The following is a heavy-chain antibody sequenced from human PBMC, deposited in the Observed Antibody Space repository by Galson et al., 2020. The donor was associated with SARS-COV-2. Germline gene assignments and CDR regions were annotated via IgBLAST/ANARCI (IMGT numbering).Heavy chain of an antibody. CDR2: MNPNSGNT. J-gene: IGHJ6*02. Sequence: ASVKVSCKASGYTFTSYDINWVRQATGQGLEWMGWMNPNSGNTGYAQKFQGRVTMTRNTSISTAYMELSSLRSEDTAVYYCARGLVGATRLPHFHYYYGMDVWGQGTTVTVSS. CDR3: ARGLVGATRLPHFHYYYGMDV. D-gene: IGHD1-26*01. V-gene: IGHV1-8*01. CDR1: GYTFTSYD.